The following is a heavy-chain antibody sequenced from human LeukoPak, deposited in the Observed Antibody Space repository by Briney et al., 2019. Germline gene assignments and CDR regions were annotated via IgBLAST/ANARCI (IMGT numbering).Heavy chain of an antibody. V-gene: IGHV3-21*01. CDR3: ARDWFWYFDL. J-gene: IGHJ2*01. D-gene: IGHD3-10*01. CDR1: GFTFSSAW. Sequence: PGGSLRLSCAASGFTFSSAWMTWVRQAPGKGLEWVSSISSSSSYIYYADSVKGRFTVSRDNAKDSLYLHMNSLRAEDTAVYYCARDWFWYFDLWGRGTLVTVSS. CDR2: ISSSSSYI.